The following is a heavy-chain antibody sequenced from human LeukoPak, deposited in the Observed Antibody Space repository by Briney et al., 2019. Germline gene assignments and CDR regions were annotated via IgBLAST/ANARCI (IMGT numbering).Heavy chain of an antibody. CDR2: ISYDGSNK. CDR3: AKASAFDI. CDR1: GFTFSSYG. J-gene: IGHJ3*02. V-gene: IGHV3-30*18. Sequence: GGPLRLSCAASGFTFSSYGMHWVRQAPGKGLEWVAVISYDGSNKYYADSVKGRFTISRDNSKNTLYLQMNSLRAEDTAVYYCAKASAFDIWGQGTMVTVSS.